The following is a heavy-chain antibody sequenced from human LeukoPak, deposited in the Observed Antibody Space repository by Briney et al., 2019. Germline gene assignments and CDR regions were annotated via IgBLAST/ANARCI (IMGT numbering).Heavy chain of an antibody. Sequence: SETLSLTCTVSGGSISSGAYYWSWIRQPPGKALEWIGCIHNSGNTFYNPSLKSRVIMSVDTSKNQFSLHLSSLTAAATAVYYCARGGIVVVSAILDYFDYWVQGTLVTVSS. V-gene: IGHV4-31*03. CDR2: IHNSGNT. CDR1: GGSISSGAYY. J-gene: IGHJ4*02. CDR3: ARGGIVVVSAILDYFDY. D-gene: IGHD2-21*02.